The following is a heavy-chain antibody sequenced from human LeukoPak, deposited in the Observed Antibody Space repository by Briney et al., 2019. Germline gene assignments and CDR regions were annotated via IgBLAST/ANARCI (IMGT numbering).Heavy chain of an antibody. V-gene: IGHV3-74*01. D-gene: IGHD3-10*01. CDR2: INSDGSST. J-gene: IGHJ4*02. CDR1: GFTFSSYW. Sequence: PGGPLRLSCAASGFTFSSYWMHWVRQAPGKGLVWVSRINSDGSSTSYADSVKGRFTISRDNAKNTLYLQMNSLRAEDTAVYYCARDSIITPLPLYWGQGTLVTVSS. CDR3: ARDSIITPLPLY.